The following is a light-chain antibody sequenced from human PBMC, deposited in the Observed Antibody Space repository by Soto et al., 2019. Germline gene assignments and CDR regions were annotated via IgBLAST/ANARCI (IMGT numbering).Light chain of an antibody. CDR2: LGS. J-gene: IGKJ1*01. V-gene: IGKV2-28*01. CDR1: QSLLHSNGYNY. Sequence: DIVMTQSPLSLPVTPGEPASISCRSSQSLLHSNGYNYLDWYLQKPGQSPQLLIYLGSNRASGVPDRFSGSGSGTDFTLKISRVEAEDVGVYYCMQALQIWTFGQGNKVEIK. CDR3: MQALQIWT.